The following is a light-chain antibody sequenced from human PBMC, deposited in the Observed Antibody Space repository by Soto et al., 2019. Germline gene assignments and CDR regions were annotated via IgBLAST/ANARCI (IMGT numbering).Light chain of an antibody. Sequence: QSVLTQPPSVSGSPGQSVAISCTGTSSDVGTYDRVSWYQQPPGTAPKLIIYEVSDRPSGVPDRFSGSKSGNTASLTISGLQAEDEADYYCSSFTSDTTRVFGGGTKLTVL. V-gene: IGLV2-18*02. CDR3: SSFTSDTTRV. J-gene: IGLJ2*01. CDR2: EVS. CDR1: SSDVGTYDR.